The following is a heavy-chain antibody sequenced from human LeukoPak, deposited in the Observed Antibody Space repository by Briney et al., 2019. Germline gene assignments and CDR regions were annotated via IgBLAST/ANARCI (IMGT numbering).Heavy chain of an antibody. CDR2: INAGNGDT. CDR3: ARVAYYYDSSQPFDP. CDR1: GYTFSSYA. V-gene: IGHV1-3*01. D-gene: IGHD3-22*01. Sequence: GASVKVSCKGSGYTFSSYAMHWVRQAPGQRLEWMGWINAGNGDTKYSQKFQGRVTITRDTSATTAYMELSSLRSEDTAVYYCARVAYYYDSSQPFDPWGQGTLVTVSS. J-gene: IGHJ5*02.